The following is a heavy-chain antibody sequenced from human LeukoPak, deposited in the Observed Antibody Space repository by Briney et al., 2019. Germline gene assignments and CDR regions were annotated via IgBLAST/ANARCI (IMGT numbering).Heavy chain of an antibody. D-gene: IGHD3-22*01. CDR2: INPNSGGT. V-gene: IGHV1-2*02. CDR3: ARYRNYYDSSGYYYVEYFQH. Sequence: ASVKVSCKASGYTFTGYYMHWVRQSPGQGLEWMGWINPNSGGTNYAQKFQGRVTMTRDTSISTAYMELGRLRSDDTAVYYCARYRNYYDSSGYYYVEYFQHWGQGTLVTVSS. CDR1: GYTFTGYY. J-gene: IGHJ1*01.